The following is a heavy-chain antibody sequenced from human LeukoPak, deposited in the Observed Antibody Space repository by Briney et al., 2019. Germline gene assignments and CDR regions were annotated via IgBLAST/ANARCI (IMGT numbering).Heavy chain of an antibody. CDR1: GLTFSNFW. CDR3: VGCSGGTCSDFDY. D-gene: IGHD2-15*01. CDR2: IKQDGSET. J-gene: IGHJ4*02. Sequence: PGGSLRLSCVASGLTFSNFWMTWLRQAPGKGLEWVANIKQDGSETYYLDSVKGRFTISRDNAENSMYLQMNRLRAEDTAVYYCVGCSGGTCSDFDYWGRGTLVTVSS. V-gene: IGHV3-7*03.